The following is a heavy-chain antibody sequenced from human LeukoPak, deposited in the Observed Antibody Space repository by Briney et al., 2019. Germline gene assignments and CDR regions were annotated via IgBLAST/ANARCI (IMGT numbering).Heavy chain of an antibody. CDR1: GGSISSYY. V-gene: IGHV3-23*01. J-gene: IGHJ4*02. CDR3: ARNNYDSVWGSYRHDY. Sequence: ETLSLTCTVSGGSISSYYWSWVRQAPGKGLEWVSTISGGGVSTYYADSVKGRFAISRDNSRNTLYLQMNSLRAEDTAIYYCARNNYDSVWGSYRHDYWGQGTLVTVSS. D-gene: IGHD3-16*02. CDR2: ISGGGVST.